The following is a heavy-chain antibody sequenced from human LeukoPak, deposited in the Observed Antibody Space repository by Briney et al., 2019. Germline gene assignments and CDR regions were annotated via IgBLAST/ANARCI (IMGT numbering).Heavy chain of an antibody. CDR1: GYTFTTHD. V-gene: IGHV1-8*01. Sequence: ASVKVSCKASGYTFTTHDINWVRQATGQGLEWMGWMNPNSGNTGYAQKFQGRVTMTRNTSISTAYMELSSLRSEDTAVYYCARVRARTIFGVVILHRSYNWFDPWGQGTLVTVSS. CDR2: MNPNSGNT. D-gene: IGHD3-3*01. CDR3: ARVRARTIFGVVILHRSYNWFDP. J-gene: IGHJ5*02.